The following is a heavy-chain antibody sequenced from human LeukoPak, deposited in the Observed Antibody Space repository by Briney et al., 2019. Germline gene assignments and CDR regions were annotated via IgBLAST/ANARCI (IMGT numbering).Heavy chain of an antibody. D-gene: IGHD3-16*01. Sequence: PSETLSLTCTVSGGSMSSYYWSWIRQPPGKGLEWIGYIYYIGSTNYNPSLKRRVTISVDTSKNHFTLKLSSVTAADTAVYYCAIEGRLGAFDIWGQGTMVTVSS. J-gene: IGHJ3*02. CDR1: GGSMSSYY. V-gene: IGHV4-59*01. CDR2: IYYIGST. CDR3: AIEGRLGAFDI.